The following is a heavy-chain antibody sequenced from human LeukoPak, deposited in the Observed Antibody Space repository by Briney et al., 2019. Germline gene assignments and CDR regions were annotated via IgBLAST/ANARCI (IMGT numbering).Heavy chain of an antibody. D-gene: IGHD5-18*01. Sequence: GGSLRLSCAASGLTFSSHAVSWVRQAPGKGLEWVSVISNSGAGTYYADSVKGRFTISRDNSKNTLWLQMNSLRAEDTAVYYCANHRGYSYKYDMDVWGQGTTVTVSS. V-gene: IGHV3-23*01. CDR1: GLTFSSHA. CDR3: ANHRGYSYKYDMDV. CDR2: ISNSGAGT. J-gene: IGHJ6*02.